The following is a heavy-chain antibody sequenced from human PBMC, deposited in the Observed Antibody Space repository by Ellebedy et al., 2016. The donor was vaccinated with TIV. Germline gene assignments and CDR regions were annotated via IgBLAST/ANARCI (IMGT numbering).Heavy chain of an antibody. Sequence: MPGGSLRLSCTVSGGSISSYSWSWIRQPPGKGLEWIGYIYYSGSTNYNPSLKSRVTISVDTSKNQFSLKLSSVTAADTAVYYCARHGAGLKSGTIKPGAFDIWGQGTMVTVSS. CDR1: GGSISSYS. V-gene: IGHV4-59*08. D-gene: IGHD1-26*01. J-gene: IGHJ3*02. CDR2: IYYSGST. CDR3: ARHGAGLKSGTIKPGAFDI.